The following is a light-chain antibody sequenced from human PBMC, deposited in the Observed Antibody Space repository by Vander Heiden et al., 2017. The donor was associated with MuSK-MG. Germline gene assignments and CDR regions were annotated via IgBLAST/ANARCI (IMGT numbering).Light chain of an antibody. CDR1: QSVLYSSNNKNY. V-gene: IGKV4-1*01. J-gene: IGKJ2*01. CDR2: WAS. CDR3: QQYYSTPYT. Sequence: DIVTTQSPDSPAVSLGERATINCKASQSVLYSSNNKNYLAWYQQKPGQPPKLLIYWASTRESGVPDRFSGSGSGTDFTLTISSLQAEDVAVYYCQQYYSTPYTFGQGTKLEIK.